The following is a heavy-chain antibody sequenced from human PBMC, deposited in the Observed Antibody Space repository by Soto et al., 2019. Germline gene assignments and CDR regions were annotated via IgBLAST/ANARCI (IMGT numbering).Heavy chain of an antibody. CDR3: AAYSSSSRGDAFDI. CDR2: INSDGSST. D-gene: IGHD6-6*01. V-gene: IGHV3-74*01. CDR1: GFTFSSYW. J-gene: IGHJ3*02. Sequence: GGSLRLSCAASGFTFSSYWMHWVRQAPGKGLVWVSRINSDGSSTSYADSVKGRFTISRDNAKNTLYLQMNSLRAEDTAVYYCAAYSSSSRGDAFDIWGQGTMVTVSS.